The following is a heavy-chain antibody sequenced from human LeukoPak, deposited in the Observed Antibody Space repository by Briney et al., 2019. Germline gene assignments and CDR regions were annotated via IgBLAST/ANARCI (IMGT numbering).Heavy chain of an antibody. CDR3: ARDYGSHGEYFDY. J-gene: IGHJ4*02. Sequence: GGSLRLSCAASGFTFSSYVMHWVRQAPGKGLEWVAVISYDGSNKYYADSVKGRFTISRDNSKNTLYLQMNSLRDEDTAVYYCARDYGSHGEYFDYWGQGTPVTVSS. CDR2: ISYDGSNK. CDR1: GFTFSSYV. V-gene: IGHV3-30*03. D-gene: IGHD3-10*01.